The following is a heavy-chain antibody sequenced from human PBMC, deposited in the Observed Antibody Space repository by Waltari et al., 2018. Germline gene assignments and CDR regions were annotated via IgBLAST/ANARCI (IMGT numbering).Heavy chain of an antibody. J-gene: IGHJ4*02. CDR3: AKDSSWVSYFDY. V-gene: IGHV3-23*01. CDR2: ISGSDGST. D-gene: IGHD6-13*01. Sequence: EVQLLESGGGLVQPGGSLRLSCAASGFTFSTFAMTWVRQAPGKGLEWVSFISGSDGSTYYADSVKGRFTISRDNSKNTLYLQMNSLRAEDTAVYYCAKDSSWVSYFDYWGQGTLVTVSS. CDR1: GFTFSTFA.